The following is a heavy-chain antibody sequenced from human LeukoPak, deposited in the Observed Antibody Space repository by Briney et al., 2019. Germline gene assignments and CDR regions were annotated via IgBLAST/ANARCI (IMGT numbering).Heavy chain of an antibody. J-gene: IGHJ6*03. V-gene: IGHV1-18*01. Sequence: GASVKVSCKASGYTFTSHGISWVRQAPGQGLEWMGWINAFNHDTYYAQSLQDRVTMTTDASTSTAYMELRSLRSDDTAVYYCARWGLVAPGTYYYYYMDVWGKGTTVTVSS. CDR2: INAFNHDT. CDR1: GYTFTSHG. CDR3: ARWGLVAPGTYYYYYMDV. D-gene: IGHD2-2*01.